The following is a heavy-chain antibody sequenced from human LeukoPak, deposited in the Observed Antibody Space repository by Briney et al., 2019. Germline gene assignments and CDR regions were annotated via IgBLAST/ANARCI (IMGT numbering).Heavy chain of an antibody. CDR3: VRGGYGGVFDY. D-gene: IGHD4-23*01. Sequence: SGGSLRLSCAASGFDFDDYMMHWVRQVPGKGLEWVSLISWDGGTTNYADSVKGRFTISRDNSKNSLYFLMNDLTAEDTAFYYCVRGGYGGVFDYWGQGTLVTVSS. CDR1: GFDFDDYM. J-gene: IGHJ4*02. CDR2: ISWDGGTT. V-gene: IGHV3-43D*04.